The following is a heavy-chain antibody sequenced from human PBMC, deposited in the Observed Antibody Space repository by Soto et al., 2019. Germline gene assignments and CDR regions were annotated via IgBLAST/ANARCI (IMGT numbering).Heavy chain of an antibody. CDR2: INHSGST. Sequence: SETLSLTCAVYGGSFSGYYWSWIRQPPGKGLEWIGEINHSGSTNYNPSLKSRVTISVDTSKNQFSLKLSSVTAADTAVYYCARIGYSYGNQEDYWGQGTLVTVSS. V-gene: IGHV4-34*01. J-gene: IGHJ4*02. CDR1: GGSFSGYY. CDR3: ARIGYSYGNQEDY. D-gene: IGHD5-18*01.